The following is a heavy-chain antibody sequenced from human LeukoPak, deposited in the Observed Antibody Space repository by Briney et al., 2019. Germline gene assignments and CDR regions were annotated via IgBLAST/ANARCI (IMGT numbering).Heavy chain of an antibody. CDR1: GYTFTGYY. J-gene: IGHJ6*02. V-gene: IGHV1-2*02. Sequence: LGASVKVSCKASGYTFTGYYMHWVRQAPGQGLEWMGWINPNSGGTNYAQKFQGRVTMTRDTSISTAYMELSRLRSDDTAVYYCARSFGYSSAYGMDVWGQGTTVTVSS. D-gene: IGHD6-19*01. CDR3: ARSFGYSSAYGMDV. CDR2: INPNSGGT.